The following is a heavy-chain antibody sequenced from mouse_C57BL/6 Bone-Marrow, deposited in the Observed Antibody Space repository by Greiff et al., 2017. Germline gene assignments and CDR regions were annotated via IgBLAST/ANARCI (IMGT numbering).Heavy chain of an antibody. CDR3: TRFAY. Sequence: VQLQQSGAELVRPGASVKLSCTASGFNFTDDYMHWVKQRPEQGLEWIGWIDPENGDTEYAPKFQGKATITVDTSSNTAYLQLSSLTSEDTAVYYGTRFAYWGQGTLVTVSA. V-gene: IGHV14-4*01. CDR1: GFNFTDDY. J-gene: IGHJ3*01. CDR2: IDPENGDT.